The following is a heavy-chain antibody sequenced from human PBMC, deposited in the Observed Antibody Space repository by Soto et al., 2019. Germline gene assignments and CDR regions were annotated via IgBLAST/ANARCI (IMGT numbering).Heavy chain of an antibody. J-gene: IGHJ4*02. Sequence: SGPTLGHPPQTLTLTCPLSGFSLSTSGVGVGWIRQPPVKALEWLARIHWNDDKYYRTSMERRLTIPKATSKNQAVLTMTNIDPLETATYYCAYHMRGPLVXWGQVTPVPVSX. CDR1: GFSLSTSGVG. V-gene: IGHV2-5*01. D-gene: IGHD2-2*01. CDR3: AYHMRGPLVX. CDR2: IHWNDDK.